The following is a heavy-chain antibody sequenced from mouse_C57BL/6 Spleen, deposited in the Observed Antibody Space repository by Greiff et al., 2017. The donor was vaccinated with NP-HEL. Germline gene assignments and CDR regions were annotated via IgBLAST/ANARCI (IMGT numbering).Heavy chain of an antibody. CDR2: IYPGDGDT. Sequence: VQLQQSGPELVKPGASVKISCKASGYAFSSSWMNWVKQRPGKGLEWIGRIYPGDGDTNYNGKFKGKATLTADKSSSTAYMQLSSLTSEDSAVYFCAGGSYYSNSRGFAYWGQGTLVTVSA. J-gene: IGHJ3*01. CDR3: AGGSYYSNSRGFAY. D-gene: IGHD2-5*01. CDR1: GYAFSSSW. V-gene: IGHV1-82*01.